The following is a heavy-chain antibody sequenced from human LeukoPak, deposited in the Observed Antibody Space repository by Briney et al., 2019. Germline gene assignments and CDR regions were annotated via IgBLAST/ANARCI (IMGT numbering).Heavy chain of an antibody. V-gene: IGHV3-74*01. CDR3: AEGGISAVGDFDY. J-gene: IGHJ4*02. CDR1: GFTFSSYW. D-gene: IGHD6-13*01. Sequence: PGGSLRLSCAASGFTFSSYWMHWVRQAPGKGLVWVSRINSDGSSTSYADSVKGRFTISRDNSKNTLYLQMNSLRAEDTAVYYCAEGGISAVGDFDYWGQGTLVTVSS. CDR2: INSDGSST.